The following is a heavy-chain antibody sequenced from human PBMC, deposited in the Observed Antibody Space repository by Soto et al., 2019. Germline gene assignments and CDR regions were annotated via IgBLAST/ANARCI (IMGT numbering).Heavy chain of an antibody. CDR2: IHPHGGST. V-gene: IGHV1-46*01. CDR3: ARASGGNFGIIIEGTNWFAP. D-gene: IGHD1-26*01. Sequence: QLVQSGGEVKQPGASVKVSCKAPRDTFTSYYINWVRQATGQGLEWMGVIHPHGGSTAYAKKFKGRVTLTRDTSASTVYMEVSSLTSEDTSMYDCARASGGNFGIIIEGTNWFAPWGQGTLVTVSS. CDR1: RDTFTSYY. J-gene: IGHJ5*02.